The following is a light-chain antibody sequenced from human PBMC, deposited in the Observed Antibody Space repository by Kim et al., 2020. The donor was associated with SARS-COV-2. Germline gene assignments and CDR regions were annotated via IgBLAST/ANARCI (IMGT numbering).Light chain of an antibody. J-gene: IGKJ1*01. CDR2: AAS. CDR1: QSISSY. V-gene: IGKV1-39*01. Sequence: ASVGDRVTITCRASQSISSYLNWYQQKPGKAPKLLIYAASSLQSGVPSRFSGSGSGTDFTLTISILQPEDFATYYCQQSYSTPWTFGQGTKVDIK. CDR3: QQSYSTPWT.